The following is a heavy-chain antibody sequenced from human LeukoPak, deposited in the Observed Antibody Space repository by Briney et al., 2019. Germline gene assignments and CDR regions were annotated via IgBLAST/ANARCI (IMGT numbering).Heavy chain of an antibody. CDR3: AKDNGYYYDSSAFHY. J-gene: IGHJ4*02. CDR1: GFTFSSYG. CDR2: ISYDGSNK. Sequence: PGGSLRLSCAASGFTFSSYGMHWVRQAPGKGLEWVAVISYDGSNKYYADSVKGRFTISRDNSKNTLYLQMNSLRAEDTAVYYCAKDNGYYYDSSAFHYWGQGTLVTVSS. V-gene: IGHV3-30*18. D-gene: IGHD3-22*01.